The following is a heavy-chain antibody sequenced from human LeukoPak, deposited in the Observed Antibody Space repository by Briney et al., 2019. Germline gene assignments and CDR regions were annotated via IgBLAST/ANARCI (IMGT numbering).Heavy chain of an antibody. Sequence: PGGSLRLSCAASGFTFSTYWMSWVRQAPEKGLEWVANIKQDGSQTYYVDSVRGRFTISRDNAKNSLYLQMNSLTAEDTAVYYCARLYCSGATCYANLDYWGQGTLVAVSS. V-gene: IGHV3-7*04. CDR1: GFTFSTYW. D-gene: IGHD2-15*01. CDR3: ARLYCSGATCYANLDY. CDR2: IKQDGSQT. J-gene: IGHJ4*02.